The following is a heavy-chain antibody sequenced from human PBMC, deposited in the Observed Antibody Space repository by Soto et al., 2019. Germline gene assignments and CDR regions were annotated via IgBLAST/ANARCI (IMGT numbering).Heavy chain of an antibody. V-gene: IGHV3-74*01. CDR1: GFTFSDYW. CDR3: VSGTSDWPGMDY. CDR2: INTYGTYT. J-gene: IGHJ4*02. D-gene: IGHD6-19*01. Sequence: VESGGSLLQPGGSLRLSCAGSGFTFSDYWMHWVRQVPGRGLVWVSRINTYGTYTSYADSVKGRFTISRDNARDTLLLQMDSLRAEDTGLYFCVSGTSDWPGMDYWGQGTLVTVSS.